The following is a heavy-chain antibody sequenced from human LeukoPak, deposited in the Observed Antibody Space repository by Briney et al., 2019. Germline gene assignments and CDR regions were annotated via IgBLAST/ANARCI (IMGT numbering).Heavy chain of an antibody. CDR1: GYTFTGYY. V-gene: IGHV1-2*02. D-gene: IGHD2-2*01. Sequence: GASVKVSCKASGYTFTGYYMHWVRQAPGQGLEWMGWINPNSGGTNYAQKFQGRVTMTRDTSISTAYMELSRLRSDDTAVCYCARGRGVVPAAITFDYWGQGTLVTVSS. CDR2: INPNSGGT. J-gene: IGHJ4*02. CDR3: ARGRGVVPAAITFDY.